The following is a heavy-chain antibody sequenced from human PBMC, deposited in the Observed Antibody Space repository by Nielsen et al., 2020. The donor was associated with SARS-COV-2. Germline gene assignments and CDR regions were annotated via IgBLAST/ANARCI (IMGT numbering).Heavy chain of an antibody. CDR1: GLTFSTYG. CDR2: IWYDGSNK. J-gene: IGHJ5*02. V-gene: IGHV3-33*01. D-gene: IGHD3-10*01. Sequence: GESLKISCVASGLTFSTYGMHWVRQAPGKGLEWVAVIWYDGSNKYYADSVKGRFTISRDNSKNTLYLQMNSLRAEDTAVYYCARDYGWFDPWGQGTLVTVSS. CDR3: ARDYGWFDP.